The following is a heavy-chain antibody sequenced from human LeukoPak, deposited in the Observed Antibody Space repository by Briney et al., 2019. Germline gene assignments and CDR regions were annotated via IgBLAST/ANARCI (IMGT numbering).Heavy chain of an antibody. CDR3: ARNPPEGGYLAS. CDR1: GFTFSDYN. D-gene: IGHD3-22*01. J-gene: IGHJ4*02. V-gene: IGHV3-48*01. CDR2: ISSSRTTI. Sequence: GGSLRLSCAASGFTFSDYNMNWVRQAPGKGLEGISYISSSRTTIFYGDSVKGRFIISRDNAKNSLYLQMNSLRAEDPAVYYCARNPPEGGYLASWGQGTLVTVSS.